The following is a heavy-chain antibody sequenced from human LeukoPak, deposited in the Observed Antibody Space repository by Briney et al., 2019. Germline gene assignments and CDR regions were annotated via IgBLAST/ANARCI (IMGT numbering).Heavy chain of an antibody. D-gene: IGHD5-12*01. V-gene: IGHV4-59*08. CDR3: ATDSSGYSGYDYGGFDY. CDR2: IYYSGST. CDR1: GGSFSGYY. J-gene: IGHJ4*02. Sequence: SETLSLTCAVYGGSFSGYYWSWIRQPPGRGLEWIGYIYYSGSTNYNPSLKSRVTISVDTSKNQFSLKLSSVTAADTAVYYCATDSSGYSGYDYGGFDYWGQGTLVTVSS.